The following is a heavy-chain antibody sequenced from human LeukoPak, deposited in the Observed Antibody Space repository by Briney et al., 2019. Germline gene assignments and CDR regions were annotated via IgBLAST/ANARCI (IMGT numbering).Heavy chain of an antibody. CDR3: AREGGVGPHFDY. CDR1: GGSISSGDYY. J-gene: IGHJ4*02. D-gene: IGHD2-8*01. CDR2: IYYSGST. Sequence: SQTLSLTCTVSGGSISSGDYYWSWIRQPPGKGLEWIGYIYYSGSTNYNPSLKSRVTISVDTSKNQFSLKLSSVTAADTAVYYCAREGGVGPHFDYWGQGTLVTVSS. V-gene: IGHV4-61*08.